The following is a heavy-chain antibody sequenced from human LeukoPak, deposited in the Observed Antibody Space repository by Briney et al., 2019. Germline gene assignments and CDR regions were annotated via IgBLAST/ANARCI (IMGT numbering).Heavy chain of an antibody. D-gene: IGHD6-13*01. V-gene: IGHV1-8*01. CDR1: GYTFTSYD. CDR3: ARMYSSLSSYYYYGMDV. Sequence: ASLKVSCKASGYTFTSYDINCVRQATGQGLEWMGWMNPNSGNTGYAQKFQGRVTMTRNTSISTAYMELSSLRSEDTAVYYCARMYSSLSSYYYYGMDVWGQGTTVTVSS. CDR2: MNPNSGNT. J-gene: IGHJ6*02.